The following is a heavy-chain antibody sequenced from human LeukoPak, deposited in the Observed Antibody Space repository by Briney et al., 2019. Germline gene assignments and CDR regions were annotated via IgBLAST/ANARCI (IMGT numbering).Heavy chain of an antibody. D-gene: IGHD1-26*01. J-gene: IGHJ4*02. CDR1: SGSISSGSYY. CDR2: IYTGGST. CDR3: AREGSGSY. Sequence: ASETLSLTCTVSSGSISSGSYYWSWIRQPAGKGLEWIGRIYTGGSTNYNPSLKSRVTISVDTSKNQFSLKLTSVTAADTAVYYCAREGSGSYWGQGTLVTVSS. V-gene: IGHV4-61*02.